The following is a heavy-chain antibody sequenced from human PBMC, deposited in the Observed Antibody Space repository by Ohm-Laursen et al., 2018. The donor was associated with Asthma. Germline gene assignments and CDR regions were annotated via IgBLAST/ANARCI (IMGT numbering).Heavy chain of an antibody. Sequence: RSLRLSCTASGFTFRSYGKHWARQAPGKGLEWVAVISYDGSNKYYADSVKGRFTISRYNSKNTLYLQMNSLRAEDTAVYYCAKDIIYGSPRDAFDIWGQGTMVAVSS. J-gene: IGHJ3*02. CDR1: GFTFRSYG. CDR2: ISYDGSNK. V-gene: IGHV3-30*18. CDR3: AKDIIYGSPRDAFDI. D-gene: IGHD3-10*01.